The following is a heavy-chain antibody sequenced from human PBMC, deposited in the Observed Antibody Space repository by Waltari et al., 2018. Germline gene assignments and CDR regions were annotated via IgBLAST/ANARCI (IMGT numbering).Heavy chain of an antibody. Sequence: QVQLQESGPGLVKPSETLSLTCTVSGGSFRDYYWSWIRQPPGKGLQWIGYIFYTESTTYNPSLKSRVTISLDTSKNQFSLRLTSVTAADSAVYYCARQVAVSGTFSFDYWGQGTLVTVSS. CDR2: IFYTEST. V-gene: IGHV4-59*08. CDR3: ARQVAVSGTFSFDY. D-gene: IGHD6-19*01. J-gene: IGHJ4*02. CDR1: GGSFRDYY.